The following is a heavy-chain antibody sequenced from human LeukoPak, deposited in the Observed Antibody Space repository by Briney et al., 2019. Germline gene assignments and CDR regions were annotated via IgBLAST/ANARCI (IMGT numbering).Heavy chain of an antibody. J-gene: IGHJ6*02. CDR1: GGSFSGYY. Sequence: SSETLSLTCAVYGGSFSGYYWSWIRQPPGKGLEWIGEINHSGSTNYNPSLKSRGTISVDTSKNQFSLKLSSVTAADTAVYYCARTPGSGYSGYDYYYYYGMDVWGQGTTVTVSS. CDR3: ARTPGSGYSGYDYYYYYGMDV. D-gene: IGHD5-12*01. CDR2: INHSGST. V-gene: IGHV4-34*01.